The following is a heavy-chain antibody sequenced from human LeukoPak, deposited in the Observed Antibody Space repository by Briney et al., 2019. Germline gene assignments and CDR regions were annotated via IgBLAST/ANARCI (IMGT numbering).Heavy chain of an antibody. CDR3: ARDMFRGVPDYYDY. CDR2: IGFDGVIK. CDR1: GFTFNNYP. J-gene: IGHJ4*02. V-gene: IGHV3-30*10. Sequence: GGSLRLSCAASGFTFNNYPMHWVRQAPGKGLEWVAVIGFDGVIKLYTDSVKGRFTISRDDSKNTLYLQMNGLRAEDSALYCARDMFRGVPDYYDYWARGPWSPSPQ. D-gene: IGHD3-10*01.